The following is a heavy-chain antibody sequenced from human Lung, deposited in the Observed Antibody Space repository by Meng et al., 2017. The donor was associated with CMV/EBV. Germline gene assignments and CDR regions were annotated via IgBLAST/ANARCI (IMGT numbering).Heavy chain of an antibody. V-gene: IGHV4-39*01. J-gene: IGHJ4*02. CDR2: FFHSGDT. CDR3: ARHLRGYSWPKSD. CDR1: DVSISNSSFF. D-gene: IGHD1-26*01. Sequence: SETLSLTCTVTDVSISNSSFFWGWIRQPPGKGLEWIGSFFHSGDTYSNPSLRSRVAISVDTSKNQFPLRLNSVTATDTAMYYCARHLRGYSWPKSDWGQGXLVTVSS.